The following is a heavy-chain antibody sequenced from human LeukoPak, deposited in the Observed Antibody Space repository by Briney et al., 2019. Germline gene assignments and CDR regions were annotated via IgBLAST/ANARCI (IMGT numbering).Heavy chain of an antibody. D-gene: IGHD3-10*01. CDR2: ISYDGSNK. Sequence: GRSLRLSCAASGFTFSSYGMHWVRQAPGKGLEWVAVISYDGSNKYYADSVKGRFTISRDNSKNTLYLQMNSLRAEDTAVYYCAKDGGHYYGSGSYSLDYWGQGTLVTVSS. CDR3: AKDGGHYYGSGSYSLDY. CDR1: GFTFSSYG. V-gene: IGHV3-30*18. J-gene: IGHJ4*02.